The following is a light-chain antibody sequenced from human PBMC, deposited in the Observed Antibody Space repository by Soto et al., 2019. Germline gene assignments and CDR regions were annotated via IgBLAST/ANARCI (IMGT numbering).Light chain of an antibody. CDR2: GAS. CDR3: QQYNNWPPDRT. V-gene: IGKV3-15*01. CDR1: QSVSSN. Sequence: EIVMTQSPATLSVSPGERATLSCRASQSVSSNLAWYQQKPGQAPRLLIYGASTRATGTPARFSGSGSGTEFTLTISSLQSEDFAIYFCQQYNNWPPDRTFGQGTKVEIK. J-gene: IGKJ1*01.